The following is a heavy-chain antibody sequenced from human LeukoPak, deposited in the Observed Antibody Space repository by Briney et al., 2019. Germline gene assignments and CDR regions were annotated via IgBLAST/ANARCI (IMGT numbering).Heavy chain of an antibody. D-gene: IGHD1-26*01. V-gene: IGHV3-7*04. J-gene: IGHJ3*02. CDR3: ARHWEGVESDAFDI. CDR1: GFTFEIYW. Sequence: GGSLRLSCAASGFTFEIYWMSWVREAPGKGLVWVANIRKDGSEKNYVVSVKGRFTISRDNANNSLYLQMSSLRADDTALYYCARHWEGVESDAFDIWGQGTMVTVSS. CDR2: IRKDGSEK.